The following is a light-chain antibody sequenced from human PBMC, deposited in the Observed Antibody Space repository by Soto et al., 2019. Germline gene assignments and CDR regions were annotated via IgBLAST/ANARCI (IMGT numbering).Light chain of an antibody. CDR1: QSISSY. V-gene: IGKV1-39*01. Sequence: DIQMTQSPSSLSASVGDRGTLTCRASQSISSYLNWYQQKPGKAPKXLIYAASSLQSGVPSRFSGSGSGTDFTLTISSLQPEDFATYYCQQSYSTPLTFGGGTKVDI. CDR2: AAS. CDR3: QQSYSTPLT. J-gene: IGKJ4*01.